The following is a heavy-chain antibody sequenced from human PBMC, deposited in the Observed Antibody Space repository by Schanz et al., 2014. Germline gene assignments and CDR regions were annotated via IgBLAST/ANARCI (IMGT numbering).Heavy chain of an antibody. Sequence: QVQLVESGGGVVQPGRSLRLSCAASGFTFSSYTMHWVRQAPGTGLEWVAVISYDGTNKYYADSVKGRFTISRDNSKNTLYLQMNSLRVEDTAVYYCARSYHDDDDYTRALDMWGQGTMVTVSS. J-gene: IGHJ3*02. D-gene: IGHD3-16*01. CDR2: ISYDGTNK. CDR1: GFTFSSYT. V-gene: IGHV3-30*04. CDR3: ARSYHDDDDYTRALDM.